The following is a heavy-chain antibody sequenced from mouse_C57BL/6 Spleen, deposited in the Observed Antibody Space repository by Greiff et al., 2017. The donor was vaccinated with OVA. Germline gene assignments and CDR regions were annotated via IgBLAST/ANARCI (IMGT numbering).Heavy chain of an antibody. CDR1: GYTFTDYY. Sequence: VQLQQSGPELVKPGASVKISCKASGYTFTDYYMNWVKQSHGKSLEWIGDINPNNGGTSYNQKFKGKATLTVDKSSSTAYMELRSLTSEDSAVYYCARSPLTTVGYFDVWGTGTTVTVSS. CDR2: INPNNGGT. D-gene: IGHD1-1*01. CDR3: ARSPLTTVGYFDV. J-gene: IGHJ1*03. V-gene: IGHV1-26*01.